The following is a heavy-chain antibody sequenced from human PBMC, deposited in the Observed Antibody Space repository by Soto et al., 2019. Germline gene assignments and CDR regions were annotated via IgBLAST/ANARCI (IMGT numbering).Heavy chain of an antibody. Sequence: SETLSLTCTLSGGSVRAPDWWNWVRQSPDKGLEWIAEVHISGHSNYNPSLRSRVSVSIDSSKSQFYLNLNSVTAADTAIYYCARVRQGCSANNCYFDPWGQGTQVTVSS. CDR1: GGSVRAPDW. D-gene: IGHD1-1*01. V-gene: IGHV4-4*02. CDR2: VHISGHS. J-gene: IGHJ5*01. CDR3: ARVRQGCSANNCYFDP.